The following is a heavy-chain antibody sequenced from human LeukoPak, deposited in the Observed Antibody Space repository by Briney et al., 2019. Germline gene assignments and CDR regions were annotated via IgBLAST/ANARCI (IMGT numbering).Heavy chain of an antibody. J-gene: IGHJ4*02. V-gene: IGHV3-21*01. Sequence: GGSLRLSCAASGFTFSSYSMNWVRQAPGKGLEWVSSISSSSSYIYYADSVKGRFTISRDNAKNSLYLQMNSLRAEYTAVYYCARQSSGYDLGYWGQGTLVTVSS. CDR2: ISSSSSYI. CDR3: ARQSSGYDLGY. D-gene: IGHD5-12*01. CDR1: GFTFSSYS.